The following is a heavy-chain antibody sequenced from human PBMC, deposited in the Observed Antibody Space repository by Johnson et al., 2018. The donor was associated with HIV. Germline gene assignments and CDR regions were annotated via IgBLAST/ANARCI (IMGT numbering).Heavy chain of an antibody. CDR1: GFTFSDYY. D-gene: IGHD6-13*01. CDR2: IKCDGSEK. J-gene: IGHJ3*02. Sequence: VQLVESGGGVVRPGESLRLSCAASGFTFSDYYMSWIRQAPGKGLEWVADIKCDGSEKYYVDSVKGRLTISRDNAKNSLYLQMNSLRAEDTAVYYCAGGGQGRAAAGTFGRALDIWGQGTMVTVSS. V-gene: IGHV3-52*01. CDR3: AGGGQGRAAAGTFGRALDI.